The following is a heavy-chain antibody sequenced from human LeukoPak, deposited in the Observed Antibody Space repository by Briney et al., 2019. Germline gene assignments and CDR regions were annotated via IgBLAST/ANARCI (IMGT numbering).Heavy chain of an antibody. Sequence: PGGSLRLSCAASGFTFSSFSMNWVRQAPGKGLEWVPYISSRSNTIYYADSVKGRFTISRDNAKNSLYLQMNSLRDEDTAVYYCARGSMVRGVTYYYYGMDVWGQGTTVTVSS. D-gene: IGHD3-10*01. CDR1: GFTFSSFS. V-gene: IGHV3-48*02. CDR2: ISSRSNTI. J-gene: IGHJ6*02. CDR3: ARGSMVRGVTYYYYGMDV.